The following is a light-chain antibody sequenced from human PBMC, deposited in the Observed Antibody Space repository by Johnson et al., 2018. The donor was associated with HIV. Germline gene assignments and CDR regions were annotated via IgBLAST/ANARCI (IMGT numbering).Light chain of an antibody. V-gene: IGLV1-51*01. CDR1: NSNIGRHS. J-gene: IGLJ1*01. Sequence: QSVLTQPPSVSAAPGQKVTFSCSGSNSNIGRHSVSWYQQLPGTAPKLLIYDNDKRPSGIPDRFSGSKSGASATLAITGLQTGDEADYYCGVWDASLSPHYVFGTGTTITVL. CDR3: GVWDASLSPHYV. CDR2: DND.